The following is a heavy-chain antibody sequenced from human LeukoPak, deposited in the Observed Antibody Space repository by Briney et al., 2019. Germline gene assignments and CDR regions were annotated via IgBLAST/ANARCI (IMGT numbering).Heavy chain of an antibody. V-gene: IGHV2-5*01. Sequence: SGPTLVNPTQTLTLTCTFSGFSLSTNAVGVGWIRQPPGKALEWLALIYGNDDKRYSPSLKSRLTITKDTSKNQVVLTMTNMDPVDTATYYCAHRRGIVGHGYYFDYWGQGTLVTVSS. D-gene: IGHD1-26*01. CDR2: IYGNDDK. CDR3: AHRRGIVGHGYYFDY. CDR1: GFSLSTNAVG. J-gene: IGHJ4*02.